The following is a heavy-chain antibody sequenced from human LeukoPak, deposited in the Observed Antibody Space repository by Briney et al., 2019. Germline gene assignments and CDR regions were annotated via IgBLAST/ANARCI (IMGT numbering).Heavy chain of an antibody. J-gene: IGHJ6*03. CDR3: AKRANYYMDV. CDR2: ISSRGGTI. V-gene: IGHV3-11*04. Sequence: GGSLRLSCAASGFTFSDYYMSWIRQAPGKGLEWVSYISSRGGTIYYTDSVKGRFTISRDNSKNTLYLQMNSLRAEDTAVYYCAKRANYYMDVWGKGTTVTISS. CDR1: GFTFSDYY.